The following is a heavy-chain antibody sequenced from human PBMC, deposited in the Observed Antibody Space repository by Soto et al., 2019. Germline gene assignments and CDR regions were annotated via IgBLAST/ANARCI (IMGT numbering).Heavy chain of an antibody. J-gene: IGHJ5*02. Sequence: EVQLVESGGGLVQPGGSLRLSCAASGFTFSSYSMKWVRQAPGKGLEWVSYISSSSGTIYYADSVKGRFTISRDNAKNSLYLQMNSLSDEDTAVYFCARGLAARPSWFDPWGQGTLVTVSS. CDR1: GFTFSSYS. CDR2: ISSSSGTI. V-gene: IGHV3-48*02. CDR3: ARGLAARPSWFDP. D-gene: IGHD6-6*01.